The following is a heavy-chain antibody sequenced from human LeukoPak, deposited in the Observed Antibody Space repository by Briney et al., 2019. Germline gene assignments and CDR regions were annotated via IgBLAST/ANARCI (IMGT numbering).Heavy chain of an antibody. J-gene: IGHJ6*02. CDR3: AKDPLSRYYYYYGMDV. D-gene: IGHD2/OR15-2a*01. V-gene: IGHV3-23*01. CDR1: RFTFSSYG. Sequence: GGSLRLSCAASRFTFSSYGMNWVRQAPGKGLEWVSAISGSGGSTYYADSVKGRFTISRDNSKNTLYLQMNSLRAEDTAVYYCAKDPLSRYYYYYGMDVWGQGTTVTVSS. CDR2: ISGSGGST.